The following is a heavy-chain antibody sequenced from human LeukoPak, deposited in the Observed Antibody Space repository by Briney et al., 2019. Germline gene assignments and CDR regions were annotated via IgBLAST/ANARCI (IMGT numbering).Heavy chain of an antibody. CDR2: IYTSRST. CDR1: GGSISSGSYY. J-gene: IGHJ5*02. D-gene: IGHD6-13*01. Sequence: SETLSLTCTVSGGSISSGSYYWSWIRQPAGKGLEWIGRIYTSRSTNYNPSLKSRVTISVDTSKNQFSLKLSSVTAADTAVYYCARDPRIAAAPDVRPWGQGTLVTVSS. CDR3: ARDPRIAAAPDVRP. V-gene: IGHV4-61*02.